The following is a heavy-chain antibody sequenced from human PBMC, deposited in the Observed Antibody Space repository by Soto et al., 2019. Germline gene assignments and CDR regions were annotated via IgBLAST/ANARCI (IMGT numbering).Heavy chain of an antibody. CDR1: GGSISSYY. D-gene: IGHD2-15*01. J-gene: IGHJ5*02. CDR2: LYYSGST. V-gene: IGHV4-59*08. Sequence: QVQLQESGPGLVKPSETLSLTCTVSGGSISSYYWSWIRQPPGKGLEYIGYLYYSGSTNYNPSLKSRVTISVDTSKNQFSLNLNSVTAADTAVYYCARLGCSGGSCPFDPWGQGTLVTVS. CDR3: ARLGCSGGSCPFDP.